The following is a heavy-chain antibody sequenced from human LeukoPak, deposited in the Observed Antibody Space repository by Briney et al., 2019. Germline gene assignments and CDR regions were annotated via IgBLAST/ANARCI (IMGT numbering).Heavy chain of an antibody. CDR1: GFTFSSYS. Sequence: GGSLRLSCAASGFTFSSYSMNWVRQAPGKGLEWVSYIRSSSRTIYYADSVKGRFTISRDNSKNTLYLQMNSLRAEDTAVYYCAKVGIQLWQGYYYYYMDVWGKGTTVTVSS. CDR2: IRSSSRTI. CDR3: AKVGIQLWQGYYYYYMDV. V-gene: IGHV3-48*01. D-gene: IGHD5-18*01. J-gene: IGHJ6*03.